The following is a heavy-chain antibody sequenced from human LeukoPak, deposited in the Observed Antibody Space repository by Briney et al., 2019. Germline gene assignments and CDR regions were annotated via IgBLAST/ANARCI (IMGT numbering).Heavy chain of an antibody. CDR3: ARVFRGTSRVTPVFDY. CDR2: IYYSGST. V-gene: IGHV4-31*03. Sequence: SETLSLTCTVSGGSTSSGDYYWSWVRQHPGKGLEWIGYIYYSGSTYYNPFLKSRVTISVDTSKNQFSLKLTSVTAADTAVYYCARVFRGTSRVTPVFDYWGQGTLVTVSS. D-gene: IGHD4-23*01. CDR1: GGSTSSGDYY. J-gene: IGHJ4*02.